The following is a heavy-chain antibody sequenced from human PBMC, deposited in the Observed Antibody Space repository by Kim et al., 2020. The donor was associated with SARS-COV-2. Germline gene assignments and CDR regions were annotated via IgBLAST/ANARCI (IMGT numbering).Heavy chain of an antibody. D-gene: IGHD2-2*01. Sequence: GGSLRLSCAASGFTFSSYAMSWVRQAPGKGLEWVSAISGSGGSTYYADSVKGRFTISRDNSKNTLYLQMNSLRAEDTAVYYCAKPLYGTLVVPAAIEGKRVEWDYYYGMDVWGQGTTVTVSS. CDR2: ISGSGGST. CDR3: AKPLYGTLVVPAAIEGKRVEWDYYYGMDV. J-gene: IGHJ6*02. CDR1: GFTFSSYA. V-gene: IGHV3-23*01.